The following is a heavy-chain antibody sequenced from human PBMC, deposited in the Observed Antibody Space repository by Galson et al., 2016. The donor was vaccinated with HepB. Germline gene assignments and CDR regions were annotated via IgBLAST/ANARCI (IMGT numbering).Heavy chain of an antibody. J-gene: IGHJ3*02. CDR2: ISGSGGST. CDR3: ARERFCSSATCYVGDAFHI. Sequence: SLRLSCAGSGFTFSSYGMHWVRQAPGKGLEWVSGISGSGGSTYYADSVKGRFTISRDNAKNSLYVQMDSLRAEDTAVYFCARERFCSSATCYVGDAFHIGGQGTMVTVSS. CDR1: GFTFSSYG. D-gene: IGHD2-2*01. V-gene: IGHV3-23*01.